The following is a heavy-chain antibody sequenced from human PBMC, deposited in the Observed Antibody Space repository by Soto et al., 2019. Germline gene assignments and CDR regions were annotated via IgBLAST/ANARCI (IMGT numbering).Heavy chain of an antibody. V-gene: IGHV4-31*03. CDR3: ERVVPAAKDYYYYGMDV. CDR2: IYYSGST. Sequence: TLSLTCTVSGGSISSGGYYWSWIRQHPGKGLEWIGYIYYSGSTYYNPSLKSRVTISVDTSKNQFSLKLSSVTAADTAVYYCERVVPAAKDYYYYGMDVWGQGTTVTGSS. CDR1: GGSISSGGYY. J-gene: IGHJ6*02. D-gene: IGHD2-2*01.